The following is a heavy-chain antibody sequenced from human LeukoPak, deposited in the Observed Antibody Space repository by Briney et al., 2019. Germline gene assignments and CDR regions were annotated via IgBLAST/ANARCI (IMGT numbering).Heavy chain of an antibody. J-gene: IGHJ5*02. CDR2: IIPIFGTA. Sequence: SVKVSCKASGGTFSSYGISWVRQAPGQGLEWMGRIIPIFGTAKHPQKFQGRVTITTDESTSTAYMELSSLRSEDTAVYYCASDIGANDYVWGSYRYPNNWFDPWGQGTLVTVSS. V-gene: IGHV1-69*05. D-gene: IGHD3-16*02. CDR1: GGTFSSYG. CDR3: ASDIGANDYVWGSYRYPNNWFDP.